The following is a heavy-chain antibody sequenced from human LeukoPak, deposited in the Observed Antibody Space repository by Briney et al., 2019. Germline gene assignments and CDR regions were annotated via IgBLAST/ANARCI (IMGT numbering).Heavy chain of an antibody. CDR2: IRPGDTRT. D-gene: IGHD3-16*01. CDR1: GYTFTAYY. CDR3: VREKSGGTYDY. Sequence: ASVKVSCKASGYTFTAYYIRWVRQAPGQGLEWMGTIRPGDTRTTYAQKFQGRVTMTWDMSTTTGYMELSSLRSEDTAVYYCVREKSGGTYDYWGQGTLVTVSS. J-gene: IGHJ4*02. V-gene: IGHV1-46*01.